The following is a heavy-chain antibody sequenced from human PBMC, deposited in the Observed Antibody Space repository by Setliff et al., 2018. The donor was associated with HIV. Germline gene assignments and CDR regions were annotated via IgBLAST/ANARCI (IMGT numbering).Heavy chain of an antibody. CDR3: ARTLWLEESASYDAFDI. D-gene: IGHD3-10*01. CDR1: GGSFSDYF. CDR2: IRPSGGT. J-gene: IGHJ3*02. Sequence: PSETLSLTCAVYGGSFSDYFWTWIRQPPGKGLGWIGKIRPSGGTNYNPSLKSRVTISVDSSKNQFSLKLSSVTAADTAVYFCARTLWLEESASYDAFDIWGQGTMVTVSS. V-gene: IGHV4-34*01.